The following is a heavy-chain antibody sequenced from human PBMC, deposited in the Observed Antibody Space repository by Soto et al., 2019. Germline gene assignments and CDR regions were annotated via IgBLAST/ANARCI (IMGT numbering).Heavy chain of an antibody. J-gene: IGHJ6*02. CDR2: ISTDLRAL. CDR1: GFTISTYH. CDR3: TRDGRRGYDMDV. D-gene: IGHD1-26*01. Sequence: GSLRLSCAASGFTISTYHLNWVRQAPGKGLEWVSYISTDLRALYYADSVRGRFTISRDNAKNSLYLQMTSLRDEDTGVYYCTRDGRRGYDMDVWGQGTTVTISS. V-gene: IGHV3-48*02.